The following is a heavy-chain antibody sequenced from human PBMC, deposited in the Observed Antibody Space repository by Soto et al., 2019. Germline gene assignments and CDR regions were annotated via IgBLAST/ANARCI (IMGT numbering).Heavy chain of an antibody. CDR3: ARADGPGFVGP. J-gene: IGHJ5*02. Sequence: QVQLVQSGAEEKKPGASVKVSCKASGYTFTSYAMHWVRQAPGQRPEWMAWINAGNGNTKYSQNFQGRVTITGDTSASTAYMELSSLRSEDTAVYYCARADGPGFVGPWGQGTRVTVSS. V-gene: IGHV1-3*05. D-gene: IGHD2-2*01. CDR1: GYTFTSYA. CDR2: INAGNGNT.